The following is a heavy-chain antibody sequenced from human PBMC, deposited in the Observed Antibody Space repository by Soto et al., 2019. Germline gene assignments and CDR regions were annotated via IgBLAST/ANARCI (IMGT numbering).Heavy chain of an antibody. D-gene: IGHD1-26*01. V-gene: IGHV3-53*01. Sequence: GGSLRLSCAISGFSVSSNYLSWVRQAPGKGLEWVSVHYSGGSTYYADSVQGRFTISRDKSNNALYLQMRRVRAEDTAVYFCARHRHPRGTVGATSPLDPWGQGTQVTVSS. J-gene: IGHJ5*02. CDR3: ARHRHPRGTVGATSPLDP. CDR2: HYSGGST. CDR1: GFSVSSNY.